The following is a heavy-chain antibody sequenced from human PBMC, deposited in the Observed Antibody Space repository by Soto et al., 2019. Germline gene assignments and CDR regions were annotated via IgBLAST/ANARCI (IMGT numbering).Heavy chain of an antibody. V-gene: IGHV3-11*06. CDR1: GFTFIDYY. J-gene: IGHJ4*02. CDR2: IVSGSDYT. CDR3: ARLRASTWYLGGYLDY. D-gene: IGHD6-13*01. Sequence: PGGSLRLSCAASGFTFIDYYMTWIRQAPGKGLEWVSYIVSGSDYTNYADSVKGRFTISRDNAKNSLFLEMNSLRADDTAIYYCARLRASTWYLGGYLDYWGLGTLVTVSS.